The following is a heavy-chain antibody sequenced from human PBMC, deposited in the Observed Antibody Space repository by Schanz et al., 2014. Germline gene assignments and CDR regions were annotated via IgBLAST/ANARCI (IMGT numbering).Heavy chain of an antibody. CDR2: VSRSTPDI. Sequence: VQLVDSGGGLVKPGGSLRLSCTASEFTFSTDAMSWVRQAPGKQLEWVSYVSRSTPDIYYADSVKGRFTMSRDNAKNSVFLQMNSLRAEDTAVYYCLAPDYDMDVWGQGTTVTVSS. CDR1: EFTFSTDA. J-gene: IGHJ6*02. V-gene: IGHV3-21*01. CDR3: LAPDYDMDV.